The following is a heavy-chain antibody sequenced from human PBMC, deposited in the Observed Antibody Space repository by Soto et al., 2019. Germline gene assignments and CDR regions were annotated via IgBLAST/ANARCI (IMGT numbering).Heavy chain of an antibody. CDR2: ISTYHGYA. Sequence: QVQLVQSGAEVKKPGASVKVSCKASGYTFNNYGISWVRQAPGQGLEWMGWISTYHGYANYAQNVQGRVTMTTDTSTTTAYMELRSLRSDDTAVYYCARNGSGTYYTVPDYWGQGTLVTASS. D-gene: IGHD3-10*01. V-gene: IGHV1-18*04. CDR3: ARNGSGTYYTVPDY. J-gene: IGHJ4*02. CDR1: GYTFNNYG.